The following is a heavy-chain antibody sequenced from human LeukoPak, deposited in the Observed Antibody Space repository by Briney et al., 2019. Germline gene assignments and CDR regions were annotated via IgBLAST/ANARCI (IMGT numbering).Heavy chain of an antibody. J-gene: IGHJ1*01. CDR1: GFTFSSYA. D-gene: IGHD2-15*01. V-gene: IGHV3-23*01. CDR3: AKGRDGISYFQH. CDR2: ISGSGGST. Sequence: GGSLRLSCAASGFTFSSYAMSWVRQAPGKGLEWVSAISGSGGSTYYADSVKGRFTISRDNSKNTLYPQMNSLRAEDTAVYYCAKGRDGISYFQHWGQGTLVTVSS.